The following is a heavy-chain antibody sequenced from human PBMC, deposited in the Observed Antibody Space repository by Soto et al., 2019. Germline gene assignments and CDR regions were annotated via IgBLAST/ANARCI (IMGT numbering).Heavy chain of an antibody. Sequence: QVQLQESGPGLVKSSWTLSLTCAVSGVSISSSHWWTWVRQPPGKGPEWIGEIHYSGTTNYNPPLGGRVTISADKSRNQFSLILSSVTAADTAVYYCARFAYGSYTFGIDVWGQGTTVTVSS. J-gene: IGHJ6*02. CDR2: IHYSGTT. V-gene: IGHV4-4*02. D-gene: IGHD3-3*01. CDR1: GVSISSSHW. CDR3: ARFAYGSYTFGIDV.